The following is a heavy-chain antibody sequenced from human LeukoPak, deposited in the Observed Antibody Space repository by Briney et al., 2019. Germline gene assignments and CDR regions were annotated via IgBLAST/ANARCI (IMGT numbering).Heavy chain of an antibody. CDR3: ARVGRLIEFDY. V-gene: IGHV3-13*01. CDR1: GFTFSSYD. Sequence: GGSLRLSCAASGFTFSSYDMHWVRQATGKGLEWVSAIGTAGDTYYPGSVKGRFTISRENAKNSLYLQMNSLRAGDTAVYYCARVGRLIEFDYWGQGTLVTVSS. J-gene: IGHJ4*02. CDR2: IGTAGDT. D-gene: IGHD2-8*01.